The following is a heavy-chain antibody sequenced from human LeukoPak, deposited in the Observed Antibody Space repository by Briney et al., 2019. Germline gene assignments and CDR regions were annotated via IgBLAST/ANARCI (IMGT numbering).Heavy chain of an antibody. V-gene: IGHV4-59*12. D-gene: IGHD2-2*01. Sequence: SETLSLTCTVSGGSISSYYWSWIRQPPGKGLEWIGYIYYSGSTNYNPSLKSRVTISVDTSKNQFSLKLSSVTAADTAVYYCAREQWGYCSSTSCNYYYYMDVWGKGTTVTVSS. J-gene: IGHJ6*03. CDR1: GGSISSYY. CDR2: IYYSGST. CDR3: AREQWGYCSSTSCNYYYYMDV.